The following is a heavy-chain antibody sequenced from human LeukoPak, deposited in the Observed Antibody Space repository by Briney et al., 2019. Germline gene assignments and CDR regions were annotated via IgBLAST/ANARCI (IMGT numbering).Heavy chain of an antibody. Sequence: GGSLRLSCAASGFTFSSYWMSWVRQAPGKGLERVANIKQDGSVKNYVDSVKGRFTISRDNAKNSLYLQMNSLRSEDTAMFYCAKGVGQQLPFDYWGQGTLVTVSS. V-gene: IGHV3-7*04. D-gene: IGHD4-11*01. CDR1: GFTFSSYW. J-gene: IGHJ4*02. CDR2: IKQDGSVK. CDR3: AKGVGQQLPFDY.